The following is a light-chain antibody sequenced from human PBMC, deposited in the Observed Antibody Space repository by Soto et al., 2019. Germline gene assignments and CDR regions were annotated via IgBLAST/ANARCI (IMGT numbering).Light chain of an antibody. CDR3: QQFSIYPLS. Sequence: EIVLKKSPGTLSLSPGERATLSCRASQTVRNNYLAWYQQKPGQAPRLLIYDASSRATGIPDRFSGGGSGTDFTLTISRLEPEDFAVYYCQQFSIYPLSFAGGTKVDIK. J-gene: IGKJ4*01. CDR2: DAS. V-gene: IGKV3-20*01. CDR1: QTVRNNY.